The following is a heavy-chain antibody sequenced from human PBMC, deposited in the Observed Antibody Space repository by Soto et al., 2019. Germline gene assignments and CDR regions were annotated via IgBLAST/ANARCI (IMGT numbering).Heavy chain of an antibody. Sequence: GVSLRLSCSASGFTFSSYAMHWVRQAPGKGLEYVSAISSNGGSTYYADSVKGRFTISRDNSKNTLYLQMSSLRAEDTAVYYCVKDYTSPDYYDSSGYYYGFDYWGQGTLVTVSS. CDR1: GFTFSSYA. D-gene: IGHD3-22*01. J-gene: IGHJ4*02. CDR2: ISSNGGST. V-gene: IGHV3-64D*08. CDR3: VKDYTSPDYYDSSGYYYGFDY.